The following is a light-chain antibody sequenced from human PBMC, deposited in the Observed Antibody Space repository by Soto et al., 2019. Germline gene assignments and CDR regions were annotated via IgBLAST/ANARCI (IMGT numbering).Light chain of an antibody. CDR3: CSYAGSYPYV. CDR1: SSDVGGYNY. V-gene: IGLV2-11*01. J-gene: IGLJ1*01. Sequence: QSALTQPRSVSGSPGQSVTISCTGTSSDVGGYNYVSWYQQHPGKAPKLMIYDVSKRPSGVPDRFSGSKSGNTASLTISGLQAEDEADYSCCSYAGSYPYVFGTGTKVPVL. CDR2: DVS.